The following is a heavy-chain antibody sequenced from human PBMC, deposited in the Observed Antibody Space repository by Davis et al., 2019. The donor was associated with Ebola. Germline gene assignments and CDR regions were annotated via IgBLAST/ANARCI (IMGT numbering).Heavy chain of an antibody. V-gene: IGHV3-21*01. CDR3: ARVGLSVAGNWGVIDY. D-gene: IGHD6-19*01. J-gene: IGHJ4*02. CDR2: ISSSSSSR. Sequence: GGSLRLSCAASGFSFSSCSMNWVRQAPGKVLEWVSSISSSSSSRYYVDSVKGRFTISRDNAKDTLYLQMHSMRAEDTAVYYCARVGLSVAGNWGVIDYWGQGSLVTVSS. CDR1: GFSFSSCS.